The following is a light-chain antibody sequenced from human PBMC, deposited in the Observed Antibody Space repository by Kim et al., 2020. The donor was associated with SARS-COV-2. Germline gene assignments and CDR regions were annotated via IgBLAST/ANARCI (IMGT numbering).Light chain of an antibody. J-gene: IGKJ4*01. V-gene: IGKV3-20*01. Sequence: SPGERATLSCRASQSISTRFFACYQHKPGPAPRLLFYGASSRGTGTPSWFSGSGSGTVFTITISGLEPEDSAVYYCQQYGRSPLTFGGGTKVDIK. CDR2: GAS. CDR1: QSISTRF. CDR3: QQYGRSPLT.